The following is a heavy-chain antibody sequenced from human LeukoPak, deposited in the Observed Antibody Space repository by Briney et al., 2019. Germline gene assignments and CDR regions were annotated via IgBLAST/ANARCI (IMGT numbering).Heavy chain of an antibody. V-gene: IGHV4-39*01. CDR1: GGSISSSSFY. J-gene: IGHJ4*02. Sequence: SETLSLTCTVSGGSISSSSFYWGWISHPPGEGLEWIGSIYYTGSTYYNPSIKSRVTISVDTSKNQFSLKLSSVTASDTAVYYCARHHGTGMTNFDYWGQGILVIVSS. CDR2: IYYTGST. D-gene: IGHD1-7*01. CDR3: ARHHGTGMTNFDY.